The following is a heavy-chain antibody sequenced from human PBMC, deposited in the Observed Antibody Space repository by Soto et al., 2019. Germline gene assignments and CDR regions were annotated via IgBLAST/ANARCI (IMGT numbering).Heavy chain of an antibody. CDR3: ARAGGFLEWLLSYNNWFDP. CDR1: GFTFSSYE. J-gene: IGHJ5*02. Sequence: PGGSLRLSCAASGFTFSSYEMNWVRQAPGKGLEWVSYISSSGSTIYYADSVKGRFTISRDNAKNSLYLQMNSLRAEDTAVYYCARAGGFLEWLLSYNNWFDPWGQVTRVTVSS. D-gene: IGHD3-3*01. CDR2: ISSSGSTI. V-gene: IGHV3-48*03.